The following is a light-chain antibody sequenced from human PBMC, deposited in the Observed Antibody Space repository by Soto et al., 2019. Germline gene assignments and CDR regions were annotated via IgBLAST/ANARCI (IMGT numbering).Light chain of an antibody. CDR1: QSIHTS. Sequence: VLTQSPATLSLSPGERATLSCRASQSIHTSLAWYQQKPGQPPRLVVYDSTLRANGVPDRFGGSRSRTEFTLTINNLEPEDFAVYYCQQRNVWPPITFGQGTRLEIK. V-gene: IGKV3-11*01. CDR3: QQRNVWPPIT. J-gene: IGKJ5*01. CDR2: DST.